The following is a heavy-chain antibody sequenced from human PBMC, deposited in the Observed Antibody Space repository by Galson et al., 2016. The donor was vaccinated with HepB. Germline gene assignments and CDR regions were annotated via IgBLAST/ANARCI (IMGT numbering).Heavy chain of an antibody. J-gene: IGHJ6*02. V-gene: IGHV1-69*02. CDR1: GGTFNNYT. CDR2: IIPIVGRA. D-gene: IGHD3-9*01. Sequence: SVKVSCKASGGTFNNYTFTWVRQAPGQGLEWMGRIIPIVGRAEYAQNLQARITITADKSSSTTYMELRSLTSDDTALYYCPKAHFRMKDHLTGRQYYGLDVWGQGTTVTVSS. CDR3: PKAHFRMKDHLTGRQYYGLDV.